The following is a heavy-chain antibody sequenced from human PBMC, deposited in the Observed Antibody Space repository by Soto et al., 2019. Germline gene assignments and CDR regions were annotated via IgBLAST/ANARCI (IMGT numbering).Heavy chain of an antibody. CDR2: MNSKTGNT. Sequence: QVQLVQSGAEVKKPGASVKVSCRASGYTFTTYDINWVRQAAGQGPEWMGWMNSKTGNTGYAEKFQGRVTMTRNTARDTADREGRGLGCDDKAGDNGARGADGRARDSYYYHMTLWDKGTPVTVPS. V-gene: IGHV1-8*01. CDR3: ARGADGRARDSYYYHMTL. J-gene: IGHJ6*03. CDR1: GYTFTTYD.